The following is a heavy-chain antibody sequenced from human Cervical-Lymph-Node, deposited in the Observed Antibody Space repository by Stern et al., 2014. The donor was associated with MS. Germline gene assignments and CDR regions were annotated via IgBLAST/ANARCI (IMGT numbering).Heavy chain of an antibody. CDR3: AREAIGHSGAFDF. CDR1: GGTFGSFA. V-gene: IGHV1-69*01. J-gene: IGHJ4*02. CDR2: IIPNVGNA. Sequence: VQLVESGAEVKKPGSSVKVSCRASGGTFGSFAVNWVRQAPGQGLEWMGVIIPNVGNATYAQRVQGRVTITTDDSTTTAYMELNSLTSDDTAVYFCAREAIGHSGAFDFWGQGTLVTVSS. D-gene: IGHD5-12*01.